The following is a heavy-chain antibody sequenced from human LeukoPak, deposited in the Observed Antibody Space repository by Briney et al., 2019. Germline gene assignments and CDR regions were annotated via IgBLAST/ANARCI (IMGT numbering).Heavy chain of an antibody. CDR3: AKDLLEWSRPNWFDP. CDR1: GFTFSSYA. CDR2: IRYDGSNK. D-gene: IGHD3-3*01. J-gene: IGHJ5*02. Sequence: GGSLRLSCAASGFTFSSYAMSWVRQAPGKGLEWVAFIRYDGSNKYYADSVKGRFTISRDNSKNTLYLQMNSLRAEDTAVYYCAKDLLEWSRPNWFDPWGQGTLVTVSS. V-gene: IGHV3-30*02.